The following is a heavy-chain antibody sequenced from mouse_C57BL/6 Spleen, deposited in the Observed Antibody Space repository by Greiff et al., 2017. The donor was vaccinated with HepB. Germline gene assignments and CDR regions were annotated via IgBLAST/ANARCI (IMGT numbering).Heavy chain of an antibody. CDR2: IRNKANNHAP. D-gene: IGHD3-2*02. CDR3: TETAQASFAY. J-gene: IGHJ3*01. V-gene: IGHV6-6*01. CDR1: GFTFSDAW. Sequence: EVKVVESGGGLVQPGGSMKLSCAASGFTFSDAWMDWVRQSPEKGLEWVAEIRNKANNHAPYYAESVKGRFTISRDDSKSSVYLHINSLSAEATGSYYWTETAQASFAYWGQGTLVTVSA.